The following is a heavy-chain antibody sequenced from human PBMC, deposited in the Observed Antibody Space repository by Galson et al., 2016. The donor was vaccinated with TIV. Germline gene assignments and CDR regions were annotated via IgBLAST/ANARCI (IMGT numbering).Heavy chain of an antibody. CDR1: GYIFINYY. V-gene: IGHV1-2*02. CDR2: FNPDSGAT. D-gene: IGHD7-27*01. CDR3: ARVNWARAIDD. J-gene: IGHJ4*02. Sequence: SVKVSCKASGYIFINYYIHWVRQAPGQGLEWLGWFNPDSGATQYAQKFQGRVTMTRDTSISTAYMELRRLRSDDTAVYYCARVNWARAIDDWGQGTQVTVSS.